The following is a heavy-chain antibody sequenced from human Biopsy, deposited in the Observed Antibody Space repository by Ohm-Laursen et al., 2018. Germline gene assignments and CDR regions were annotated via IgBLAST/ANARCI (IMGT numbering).Heavy chain of an antibody. CDR3: SKLGGDPAPFDRASDV. CDR2: IGGGGSPT. J-gene: IGHJ3*01. V-gene: IGHV3-23*01. CDR1: GFTFRNYA. Sequence: SLRLSLTASGFTFRNYALTWVRQAPGKVMEWVSAIGGGGSPTLYADSVKGRFTISRDDSKNTLYLQMNSLRVEDTAVYFCSKLGGDPAPFDRASDVWSRGTKVTVSS. D-gene: IGHD2-21*02.